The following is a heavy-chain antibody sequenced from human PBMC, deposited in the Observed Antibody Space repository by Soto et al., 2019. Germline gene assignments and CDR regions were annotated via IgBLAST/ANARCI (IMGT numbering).Heavy chain of an antibody. Sequence: SETLSLPCAVSGGSLSSGGYSWNWMRQPPGKALEWIGYIYDNGNTYYNPSLKSRVTISVARSKNQFSLNLTSVTAADTAVYFCARVGGWFDPWRQGTLVTVS. CDR2: IYDNGNT. CDR3: ARVGGWFDP. J-gene: IGHJ5*02. CDR1: GGSLSSGGYS. D-gene: IGHD3-16*01. V-gene: IGHV4-30-2*01.